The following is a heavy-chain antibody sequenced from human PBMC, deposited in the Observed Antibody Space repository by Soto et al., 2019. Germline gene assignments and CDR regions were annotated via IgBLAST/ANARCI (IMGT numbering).Heavy chain of an antibody. CDR2: LYYSGST. D-gene: IGHD2-15*01. V-gene: IGHV4-59*01. CDR3: ARDTGYCSGGSCYPYYFGF. J-gene: IGHJ4*02. Sequence: PSETLSLTCTVSGGSISSYYWSWIRQPPGKGLEWIGYLYYSGSTNYNPSLKSRVTISVDMSKNQFSLKLSSVTAADTAVYYCARDTGYCSGGSCYPYYFGFWARGALFTVST. CDR1: GGSISSYY.